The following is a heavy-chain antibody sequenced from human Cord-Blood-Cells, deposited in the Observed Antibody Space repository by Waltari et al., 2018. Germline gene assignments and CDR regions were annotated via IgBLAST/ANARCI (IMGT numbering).Heavy chain of an antibody. CDR2: IWDDGSNK. Sequence: QVQLVESGGGVVQPGRSLRLSCAASGFTFSSYGMHWVRQAPGKGLEWVAVIWDDGSNKYYADSVKGRFTISRDNSKNTLYLQMNSLRAEDTAMYYCAKEVVRGSYYDYWGQGTLVTVSS. D-gene: IGHD3-10*01. CDR1: GFTFSSYG. CDR3: AKEVVRGSYYDY. V-gene: IGHV3-30*18. J-gene: IGHJ4*02.